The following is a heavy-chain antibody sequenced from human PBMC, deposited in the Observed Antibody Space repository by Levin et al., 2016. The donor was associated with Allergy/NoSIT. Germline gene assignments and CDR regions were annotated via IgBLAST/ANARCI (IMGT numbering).Heavy chain of an antibody. CDR1: GYDFSTYW. D-gene: IGHD6-13*01. J-gene: IGHJ4*02. Sequence: KVSCKGSGYDFSTYWIGWVRQTPGKGLEWLALIHPGNSDTRYNPSFQGQVTVSADKSISTAYLQWSCLKASDTAIYYCARHYNSWFDFWGLGVLVTVSS. CDR2: IHPGNSDT. CDR3: ARHYNSWFDF. V-gene: IGHV5-51*01.